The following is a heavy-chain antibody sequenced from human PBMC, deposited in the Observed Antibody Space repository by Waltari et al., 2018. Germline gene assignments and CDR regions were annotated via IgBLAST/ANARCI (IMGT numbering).Heavy chain of an antibody. Sequence: QVQLVQSGAEVKKPGASVKVSCKASGYTFTGYYMHWVRQAPGQGLEWMGRINPNSGGTNYAQKFQGRVTITADESTSTAYMELSSLRSEDTAVYYCARDRSGSGSYYNNDYWGQGTLVTVSS. J-gene: IGHJ4*02. V-gene: IGHV1-2*06. CDR3: ARDRSGSGSYYNNDY. D-gene: IGHD3-10*01. CDR1: GYTFTGYY. CDR2: INPNSGGT.